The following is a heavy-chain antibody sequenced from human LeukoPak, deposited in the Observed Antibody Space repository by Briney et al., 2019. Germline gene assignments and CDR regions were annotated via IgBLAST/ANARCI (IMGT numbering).Heavy chain of an antibody. D-gene: IGHD5-24*01. J-gene: IGHJ5*02. CDR1: GGSISTYY. V-gene: IGHV4-59*01. CDR2: IYYSGST. CDR3: ARDKVGDGYPRFDP. Sequence: NPSETLSLTCTVSGGSISTYYWSWIRQPPGKGLEWIGYIYYSGSTNYNPSLKSRVTISVDTSKNQFSLKLSSVTAADTAVYYCARDKVGDGYPRFDPWGQGTLVTVSS.